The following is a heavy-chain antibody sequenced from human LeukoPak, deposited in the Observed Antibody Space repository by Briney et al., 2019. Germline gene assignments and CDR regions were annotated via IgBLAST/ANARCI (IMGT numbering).Heavy chain of an antibody. D-gene: IGHD3-3*01. Sequence: GGSLRLSCAASGFTFSSYSMNWVRQAPGKGLEWVSSISSSSSYIYYADSVKGRFTISRDNAKNSLYLQLNRLRAEDTAVYYCARDFTYYDFWSGYSSRFDPWGQGTLVPVSS. CDR3: ARDFTYYDFWSGYSSRFDP. V-gene: IGHV3-21*01. CDR2: ISSSSSYI. CDR1: GFTFSSYS. J-gene: IGHJ5*02.